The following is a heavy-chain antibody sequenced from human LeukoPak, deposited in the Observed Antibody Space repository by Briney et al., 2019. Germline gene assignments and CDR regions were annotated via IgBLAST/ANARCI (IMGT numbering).Heavy chain of an antibody. CDR3: ARDIGVSQFDY. V-gene: IGHV1-18*01. CDR1: GYTFSNHG. J-gene: IGHJ4*02. Sequence: GASVTVSCKASGYTFSNHGISWVRQAPGQGLEWMGWISGYNGQTEYAQKFQGRVTLTTDTSTSTAYMEVRSLTSDDTAVYYCARDIGVSQFDYWGQVTLVTVSS. CDR2: ISGYNGQT. D-gene: IGHD3-10*01.